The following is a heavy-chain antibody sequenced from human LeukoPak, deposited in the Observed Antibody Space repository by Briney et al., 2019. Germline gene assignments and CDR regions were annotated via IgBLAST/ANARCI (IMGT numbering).Heavy chain of an antibody. CDR3: AKGGGITIFGVVTYFDY. J-gene: IGHJ4*02. CDR2: ISGSGGST. CDR1: GFSLSGAW. D-gene: IGHD3-3*01. Sequence: PGGSLRLSCAASGFSLSGAWVNWVRQAPGKGLEWVSAISGSGGSTYYADSVKGRFTISRDNSKNTLYLQMNSLRAEDTAVYYCAKGGGITIFGVVTYFDYWGQGTLVTVSS. V-gene: IGHV3-23*01.